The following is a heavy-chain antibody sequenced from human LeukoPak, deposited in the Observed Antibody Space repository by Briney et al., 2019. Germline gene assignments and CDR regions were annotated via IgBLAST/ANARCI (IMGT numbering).Heavy chain of an antibody. D-gene: IGHD1-1*01. Sequence: SETLSLACTVSGGSISSYSWSWIRQPAGKGLEWIGRINTSGTTYYNPSLKSRVTMSVDTSKNQLSLKLSSVTAADTAVYYCARGGSGTKIDYWGQGTLVTVSS. J-gene: IGHJ4*02. CDR1: GGSISSYS. CDR3: ARGGSGTKIDY. V-gene: IGHV4-4*07. CDR2: INTSGTT.